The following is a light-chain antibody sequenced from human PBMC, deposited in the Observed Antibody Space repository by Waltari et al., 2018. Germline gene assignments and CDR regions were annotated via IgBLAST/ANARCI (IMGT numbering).Light chain of an antibody. CDR2: GTS. CDR1: QSISTY. CDR3: QQSYTTPLP. V-gene: IGKV1-39*01. Sequence: IQMTQSPSSLSASVGDRVTIICRASQSISTYLNWYQQRVGSAPKLLISGTSTLQSGVPSRFSGSGSGTDFTLTISSLQPEDSATYYCQQSYTTPLPFGGGTREALK. J-gene: IGKJ4*01.